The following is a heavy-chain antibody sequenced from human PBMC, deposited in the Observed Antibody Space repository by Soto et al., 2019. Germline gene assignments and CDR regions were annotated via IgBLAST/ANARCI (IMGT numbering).Heavy chain of an antibody. CDR1: GFTFSSYA. CDR3: AKGDSSGPRFDP. V-gene: IGHV3-23*01. D-gene: IGHD6-19*01. J-gene: IGHJ5*02. Sequence: GSLRLSCAASGFTFSSYAMSWARQAPGKGLEWVSAISGSGGSTYYADSVKGRFTISRDNSKNTLYLQMNSLRAEDTAVYYCAKGDSSGPRFDPWGQGTLVTVSS. CDR2: ISGSGGST.